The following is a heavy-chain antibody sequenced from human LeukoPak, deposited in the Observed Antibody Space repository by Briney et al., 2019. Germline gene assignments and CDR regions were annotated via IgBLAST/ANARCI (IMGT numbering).Heavy chain of an antibody. CDR3: ARDLVVAGRVGYYYMDV. D-gene: IGHD6-19*01. V-gene: IGHV3-53*01. J-gene: IGHJ6*03. CDR1: GFTVSGIY. CDR2: IYSGGST. Sequence: PGGSLRLSCAASGFTVSGIYMSWVRQAPGKGLEWVSVIYSGGSTYYADSVEGRFTISRDNSKNTVYLQMNSLRAEDTAVYYCARDLVVAGRVGYYYMDVWGKGTTVIVSS.